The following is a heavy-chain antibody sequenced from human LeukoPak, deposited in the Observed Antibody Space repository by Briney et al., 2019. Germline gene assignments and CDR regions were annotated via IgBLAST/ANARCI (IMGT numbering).Heavy chain of an antibody. CDR3: AGRGYSDCGIAY. V-gene: IGHV4-34*01. D-gene: IGHD5-12*01. CDR1: GGSFSDYY. Sequence: SETLSLTCAVYGGSFSDYYWSWMRQPPGKGLEWIGEINHSGSTNYNPSLKSRVTISVDTSKNQFSLKLSSVTAADTAVYYCAGRGYSDCGIAYWGQGPLVTVSS. CDR2: INHSGST. J-gene: IGHJ4*02.